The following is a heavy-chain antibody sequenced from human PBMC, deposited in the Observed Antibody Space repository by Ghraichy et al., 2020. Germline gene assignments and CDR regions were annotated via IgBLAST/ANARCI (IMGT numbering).Heavy chain of an antibody. Sequence: GGSLRLSCAASGFTFSSYAMHWVRQAPGKGLEWVAVISYDGSNKYYADSVKGRFTISRDNSKNTLYLQMNSLRAEDTAVYYCATSKHSSSWYTFDYWGQGTLVTVSS. CDR3: ATSKHSSSWYTFDY. CDR2: ISYDGSNK. D-gene: IGHD6-13*01. V-gene: IGHV3-30-3*01. J-gene: IGHJ4*02. CDR1: GFTFSSYA.